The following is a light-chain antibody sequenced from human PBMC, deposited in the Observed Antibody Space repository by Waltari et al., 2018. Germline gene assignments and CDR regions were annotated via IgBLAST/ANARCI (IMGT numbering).Light chain of an antibody. CDR2: DAS. J-gene: IGKJ1*01. CDR1: QSVGRF. CDR3: QKYVNLPAT. Sequence: EIVLTKSQGTLSLSPEDKATPSCRASQSVGRFLAWYQKKPGQAPRLLIYDASTRASGIPDRFSGSGSGTDFSLTISRLEPEDFAVYFCQKYVNLPATFGQGTKVEIQ. V-gene: IGKV3-20*01.